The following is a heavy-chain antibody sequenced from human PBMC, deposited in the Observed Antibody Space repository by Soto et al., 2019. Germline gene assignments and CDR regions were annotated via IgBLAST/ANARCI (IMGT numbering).Heavy chain of an antibody. CDR1: GGSISSGGYY. J-gene: IGHJ6*02. V-gene: IGHV4-31*03. D-gene: IGHD6-13*01. Sequence: TSETLSLTCTVSGGSISSGGYYWSWIRQHPGKGLEWIGYIYYSGSTYYNPSLKSRVTISVDTSKNQFSLKLSSVTAADTAVYYCARFSSKDYGMDVWGQGTTVTV. CDR2: IYYSGST. CDR3: ARFSSKDYGMDV.